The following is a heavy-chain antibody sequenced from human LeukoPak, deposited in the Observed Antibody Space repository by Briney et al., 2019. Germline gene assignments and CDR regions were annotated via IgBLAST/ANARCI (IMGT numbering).Heavy chain of an antibody. CDR2: ISSSSSYI. D-gene: IGHD1-26*01. CDR1: GFTFSSYA. V-gene: IGHV3-21*01. J-gene: IGHJ3*02. Sequence: PGGSLRLSCAASGFTFSSYAMNWVRQAPGKGLEWVSSISSSSSYIYYADSVKGRFTISRDNAKNSLYLQMNSLRAEDTAVYYCARDMGNDAFDIWGQGTMVTVSS. CDR3: ARDMGNDAFDI.